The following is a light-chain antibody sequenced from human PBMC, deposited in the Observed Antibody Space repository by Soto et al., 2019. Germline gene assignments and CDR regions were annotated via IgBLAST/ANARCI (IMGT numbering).Light chain of an antibody. CDR1: QTVDSTF. CDR3: QQYMSSVT. J-gene: IGKJ1*01. V-gene: IGKV3-20*01. Sequence: EIVLTQSTGSLSLSPRERATLSCRASQTVDSTFFAWYQKKPGQAPRLLIYGASKRGTDIPDRFSGSGSGTDFTLTISRLEPEDFAVYYCQQYMSSVTFGQGTKVEIK. CDR2: GAS.